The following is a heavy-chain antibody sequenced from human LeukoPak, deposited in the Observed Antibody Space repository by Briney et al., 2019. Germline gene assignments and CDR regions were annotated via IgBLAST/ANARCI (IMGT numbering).Heavy chain of an antibody. CDR3: ARDTNYYDSSGYYYYFDY. CDR2: INHSGST. Sequence: PSETLSLTCAVYGGSFSGYYWSWIRQPPGKGLEWIGEINHSGSTNYNPSLKSRVTISVDTSKNQFSLKLSSVTAADTAVYYCARDTNYYDSSGYYYYFDYWGQGTLVTVSP. D-gene: IGHD3-22*01. V-gene: IGHV4-34*01. CDR1: GGSFSGYY. J-gene: IGHJ4*02.